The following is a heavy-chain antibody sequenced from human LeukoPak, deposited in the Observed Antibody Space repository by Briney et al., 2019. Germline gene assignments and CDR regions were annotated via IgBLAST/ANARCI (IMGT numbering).Heavy chain of an antibody. Sequence: SVKVSRKASGGTFSSYAISWVRQAPGQGLEWMGGIIPIFGTANYAQKFQGRVTITADESTSTAYMELSSLRSEDTAVYYCARVRYYYNSFEAFDIWGQGTMVTVSS. CDR2: IIPIFGTA. V-gene: IGHV1-69*13. D-gene: IGHD3-10*01. CDR3: ARVRYYYNSFEAFDI. J-gene: IGHJ3*02. CDR1: GGTFSSYA.